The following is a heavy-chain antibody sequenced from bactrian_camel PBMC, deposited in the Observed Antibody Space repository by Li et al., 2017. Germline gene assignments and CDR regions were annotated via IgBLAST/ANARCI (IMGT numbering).Heavy chain of an antibody. CDR3: AADHADFMALIAKGTWSTCEDIKRSLGA. D-gene: IGHD4*01. CDR1: LYGYSSRC. J-gene: IGHJ3*01. Sequence: HVQLVESGGGSIQAGGSLTLSCAATLYGYSSRCMAWFRQTPGKEREGIAEITADGGGKFYADSVKGRFLVSRDEAAVYLQMDNLKPEDTGMYYCAADHADFMALIAKGTWSTCEDIKRSLGAWGQGTQVTVS. V-gene: IGHV3S1*01. CDR2: ITADGGGK.